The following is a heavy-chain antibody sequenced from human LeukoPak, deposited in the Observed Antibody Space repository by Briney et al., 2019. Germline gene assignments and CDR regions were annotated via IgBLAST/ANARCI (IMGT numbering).Heavy chain of an antibody. J-gene: IGHJ4*02. CDR1: GFTFSSYA. Sequence: GGSLRLSCAASGFTFSSYAMSWVRQAPGKGLEWVSAISGGGGSTHYADSVKGRFTISRDNSKNTLYLQMNSLRAEDTAVYYCAKDRLDPSLLFDYWGQGTLVTVSS. CDR3: AKDRLDPSLLFDY. D-gene: IGHD1-26*01. CDR2: ISGGGGST. V-gene: IGHV3-23*01.